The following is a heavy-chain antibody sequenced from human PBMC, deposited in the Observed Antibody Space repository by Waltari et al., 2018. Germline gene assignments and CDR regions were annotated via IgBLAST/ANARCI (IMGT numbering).Heavy chain of an antibody. CDR1: GGTITGHH. CDR3: VRDRGGLTHFDWFLSV. CDR2: MYYTGRV. D-gene: IGHD3-9*01. J-gene: IGHJ3*01. Sequence: QVHLQESGPGLVKPSETLSLTYTVSGGTITGHHWGWVRQPPGMGLEWIGYMYYTGRVNFTPSFRSRITMSVDTSKNLFFLNLSSVTAADTAMYYCVRDRGGLTHFDWFLSVWGQGKMVLVSS. V-gene: IGHV4-59*11.